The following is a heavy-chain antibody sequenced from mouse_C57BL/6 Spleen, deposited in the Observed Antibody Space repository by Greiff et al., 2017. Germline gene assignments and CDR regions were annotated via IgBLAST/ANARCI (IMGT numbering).Heavy chain of an antibody. Sequence: QVHVKQSGAELVKPGASVKLSCKASGYTFTSYWMHWVKQRPGQGLEWIGMIHPNSGSTNYNEKFKSKATLTVDKSSSTAYMQLSSLTSEDSAVYYCARGYDYEGYWYFDVWGTGTTVTVSS. V-gene: IGHV1-64*01. J-gene: IGHJ1*03. CDR2: IHPNSGST. D-gene: IGHD2-4*01. CDR1: GYTFTSYW. CDR3: ARGYDYEGYWYFDV.